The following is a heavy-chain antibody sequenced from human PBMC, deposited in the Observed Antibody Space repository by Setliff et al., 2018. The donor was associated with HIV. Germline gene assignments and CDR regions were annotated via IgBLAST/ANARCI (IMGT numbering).Heavy chain of an antibody. J-gene: IGHJ4*02. D-gene: IGHD3-10*01. CDR3: AIPHYYASSTPPYW. CDR2: VYPNTGST. Sequence: GASVKVSCKASGYSFTGYYLHWVRQAPGQGLEWMGWVYPNTGSTVYAQDFQGRVTMTADTSISTAYMELTSLRSGDTAVYFCAIPHYYASSTPPYWWGQGTLVTVSS. CDR1: GYSFTGYY. V-gene: IGHV1-2*02.